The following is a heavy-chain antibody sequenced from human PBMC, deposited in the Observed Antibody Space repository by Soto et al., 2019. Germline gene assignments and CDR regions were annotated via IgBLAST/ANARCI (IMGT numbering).Heavy chain of an antibody. J-gene: IGHJ4*02. CDR2: ISYDGSNK. CDR3: AALPGGRGEESQSFDY. D-gene: IGHD3-10*01. Sequence: LRLSCAASGFTFSSYAMHWVRQAPGKGLEWVAVISYDGSNKYYADSVKGRFTISRDNSKNTLYLQMNSLRAEDTAVYYCAALPGGRGEESQSFDYWGQGTLVTVSS. CDR1: GFTFSSYA. V-gene: IGHV3-30-3*01.